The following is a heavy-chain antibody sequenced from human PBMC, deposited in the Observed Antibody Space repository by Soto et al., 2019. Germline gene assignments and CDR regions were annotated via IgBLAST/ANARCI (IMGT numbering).Heavy chain of an antibody. CDR2: ISGSGGIT. Sequence: GRSLRLSCPSPGFTFSSYAMALVRQAPGKGLEWVAAISGSGGITYYAHSVKGRFTISRDNSRNRLYLQINSVRGEHTAAYYCPTHYKPEPRASRAALDICAKGKMVTVS. CDR3: PTHYKPEPRASRAALDI. D-gene: IGHD3-10*01. V-gene: IGHV3-23*01. CDR1: GFTFSSYA. J-gene: IGHJ3*02.